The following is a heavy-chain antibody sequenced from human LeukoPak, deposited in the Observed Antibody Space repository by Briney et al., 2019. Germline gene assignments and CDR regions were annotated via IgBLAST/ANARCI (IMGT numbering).Heavy chain of an antibody. CDR1: GGSISGYY. CDR2: IYSSGST. J-gene: IGHJ4*02. D-gene: IGHD6-13*01. Sequence: PSETLSLTCTVSGGSISGYYLTWIRQPPGKGLEWIGYIYSSGSTKYNPSLKSRVTISVDTSKNQFSLNLSSVTAADTAVYYCARGYRGSWYGVDDYWGQGTLVTVSS. V-gene: IGHV4-59*01. CDR3: ARGYRGSWYGVDDY.